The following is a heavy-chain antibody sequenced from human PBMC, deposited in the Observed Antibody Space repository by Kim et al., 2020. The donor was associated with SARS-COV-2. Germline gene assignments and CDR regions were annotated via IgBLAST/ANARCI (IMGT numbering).Heavy chain of an antibody. J-gene: IGHJ4*02. CDR3: AKEHGSGTYAYFDY. V-gene: IGHV3-23*01. Sequence: VKGRFTISGDNSKHAVYLQMDSLRAEDTAVYYCAKEHGSGTYAYFDYWGQGSLVTVSS. D-gene: IGHD3-10*01.